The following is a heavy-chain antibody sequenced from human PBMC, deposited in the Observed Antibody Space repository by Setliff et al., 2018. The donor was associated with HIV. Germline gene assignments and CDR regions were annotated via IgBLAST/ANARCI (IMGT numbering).Heavy chain of an antibody. CDR1: GGSISSRSYY. Sequence: SETLSLTCTVSGGSISSRSYYWGWIRQPPGKGLEWIGTISYSGNTYYRPSLKSRVTISVDTSKNQFSLRLNSVTAADTAVYYCARQSGYTRRWDSIGVVPGSFDIWGLGTMVTVSS. J-gene: IGHJ3*02. D-gene: IGHD3-3*01. V-gene: IGHV4-39*01. CDR3: ARQSGYTRRWDSIGVVPGSFDI. CDR2: ISYSGNT.